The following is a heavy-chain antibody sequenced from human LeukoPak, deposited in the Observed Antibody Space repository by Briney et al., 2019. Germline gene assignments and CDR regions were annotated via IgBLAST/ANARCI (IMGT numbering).Heavy chain of an antibody. CDR3: AREVHDSSGAADY. CDR1: GYTFTGYY. Sequence: ASVKVSCKASGYTFTGYYMHWVRQAPGQGLEWMGWINPNSGGTNYAQKFQGRVTMTRDTSISTAYMELSRLRSDDTAVYYCAREVHDSSGAADYWGQGTLVTVSS. V-gene: IGHV1-2*02. D-gene: IGHD3-22*01. J-gene: IGHJ4*02. CDR2: INPNSGGT.